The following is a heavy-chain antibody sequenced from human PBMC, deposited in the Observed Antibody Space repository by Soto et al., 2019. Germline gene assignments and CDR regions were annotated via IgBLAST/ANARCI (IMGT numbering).Heavy chain of an antibody. CDR3: AKEGYDFWSGYSLTYYYYGMDV. Sequence: GGSLRLSCAASGFTFSSYAMSWVRQAPGKGLEWVSAISGSGGSTYYADSVKSRVTISRDNSKNTLYLQMNSLRAEDTAVYYCAKEGYDFWSGYSLTYYYYGMDVWGQGTTVTVSS. CDR2: ISGSGGST. D-gene: IGHD3-3*01. CDR1: GFTFSSYA. J-gene: IGHJ6*02. V-gene: IGHV3-23*01.